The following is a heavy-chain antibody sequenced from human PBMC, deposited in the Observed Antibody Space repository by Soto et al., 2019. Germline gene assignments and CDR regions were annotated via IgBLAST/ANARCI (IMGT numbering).Heavy chain of an antibody. V-gene: IGHV1-18*01. CDR3: ARDRTHAVAGALGY. J-gene: IGHJ4*02. CDR1: GYTFTSYG. D-gene: IGHD6-19*01. CDR2: ISAYNGNT. Sequence: ASVKVSCKASGYTFTSYGISWVRQAPGQGLEWTGWISAYNGNTNYAQKLQGRVTMTTDTSTSTAYMELRSLRSDDTAVYYCARDRTHAVAGALGYWGQGTLVTVSS.